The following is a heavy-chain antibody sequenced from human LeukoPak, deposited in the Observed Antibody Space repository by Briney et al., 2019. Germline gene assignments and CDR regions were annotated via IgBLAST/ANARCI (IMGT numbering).Heavy chain of an antibody. D-gene: IGHD3-10*01. V-gene: IGHV3-30-3*01. CDR1: GFTFSSYA. Sequence: GGSLRLSCAASGFTFSSYAMHWVRQAPGKGLEWVAVISYDGSNKYYADSVKGRFTISRDNSKNTLYLQMNSLRAEDTAVYYCARVWFGLYGMDVWGQGTTVTVSS. CDR3: ARVWFGLYGMDV. CDR2: ISYDGSNK. J-gene: IGHJ6*02.